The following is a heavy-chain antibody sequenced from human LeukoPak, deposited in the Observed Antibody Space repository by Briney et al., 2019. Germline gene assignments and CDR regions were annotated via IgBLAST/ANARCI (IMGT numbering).Heavy chain of an antibody. Sequence: GGSLRLSCAASGFTFSSYWMHWVRQAPGKGLLWVSRIYSDGSGTTYAESVKGRFTISRDNAKNTLFLQMNSLTAEDTAVYYCATDRGHAFDIWGQGTMVTVS. D-gene: IGHD3-10*01. V-gene: IGHV3-74*01. CDR1: GFTFSSYW. CDR2: IYSDGSGT. J-gene: IGHJ3*02. CDR3: ATDRGHAFDI.